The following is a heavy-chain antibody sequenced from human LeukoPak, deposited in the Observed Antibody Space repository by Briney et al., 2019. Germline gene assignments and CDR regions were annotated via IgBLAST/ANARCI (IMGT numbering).Heavy chain of an antibody. CDR2: IRSGSRTI. J-gene: IGHJ4*02. Sequence: GGSLRLSCAASGFTFSSYSMNWVRQAPGKGLEWVSYIRSGSRTIYYADFVKGRFTVSRDNAKNSLYLQMRSLRDEDTAVYYCARESITGHRDFDNWGQGTLVTVSS. V-gene: IGHV3-48*02. CDR1: GFTFSSYS. D-gene: IGHD1-20*01. CDR3: ARESITGHRDFDN.